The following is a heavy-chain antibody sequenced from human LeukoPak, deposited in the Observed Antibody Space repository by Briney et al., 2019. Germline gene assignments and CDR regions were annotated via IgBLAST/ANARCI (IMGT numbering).Heavy chain of an antibody. J-gene: IGHJ5*02. CDR3: ARGDITFGGVIVPTLNWFDP. D-gene: IGHD3-16*02. V-gene: IGHV1-18*01. CDR2: ISAYNGNT. Sequence: ASVKVSCKASGYTFTSYGISWVRQAPGQGLEWMGWISAYNGNTNYAQKLQGRVTMTTDTSTSTAYMELRSLRSDDTAVYYCARGDITFGGVIVPTLNWFDPWAREPWSPSPQ. CDR1: GYTFTSYG.